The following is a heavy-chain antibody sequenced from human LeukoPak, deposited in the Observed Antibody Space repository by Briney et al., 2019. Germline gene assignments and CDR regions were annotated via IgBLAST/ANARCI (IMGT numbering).Heavy chain of an antibody. J-gene: IGHJ6*02. CDR2: INPNSGGT. CDR1: GYTFTGYY. V-gene: IGHV1-2*04. CDR3: ARGKYCSGGSCLYYYYGMDV. Sequence: ASVKVSCKASGYTFTGYYMHWVRQAPGQGLEWMGWINPNSGGTNYAQKFQGWVTVTRDTSISTAYMELSRLRSDDTAVYYCARGKYCSGGSCLYYYYGMDVWGQGTTVTVSS. D-gene: IGHD2-15*01.